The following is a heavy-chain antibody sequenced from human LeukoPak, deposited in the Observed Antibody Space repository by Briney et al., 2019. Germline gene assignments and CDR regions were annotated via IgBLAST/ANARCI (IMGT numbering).Heavy chain of an antibody. CDR2: IYWNDDK. D-gene: IGHD6-6*01. CDR3: AHTVEELVYYYYYMDV. Sequence: KLSGPTLVNPTQTLTLTCTFSWFSLSTSGVGVGWIRQPPGKALEWLALIYWNDDKRYSPSLKSRLTITKDTSKNQVVLTMTNMDPVDTATYYCAHTVEELVYYYYYMDVWGKGTTVTVSS. J-gene: IGHJ6*03. CDR1: WFSLSTSGVG. V-gene: IGHV2-5*01.